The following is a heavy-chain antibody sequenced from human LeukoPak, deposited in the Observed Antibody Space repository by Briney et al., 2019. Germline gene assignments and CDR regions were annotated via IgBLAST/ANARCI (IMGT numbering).Heavy chain of an antibody. Sequence: GGSLRLSCAASGFTVSSNYMSWVRQAPGKGLERVSVIYSGGSTYYADSVKGRFTISRDNSKNTLYLQMNSLRAEDTAVYYCAKGGVVHAFNIWGQGTMVTVSS. J-gene: IGHJ3*02. CDR3: AKGGVVHAFNI. CDR2: IYSGGST. CDR1: GFTVSSNY. V-gene: IGHV3-66*01. D-gene: IGHD2-15*01.